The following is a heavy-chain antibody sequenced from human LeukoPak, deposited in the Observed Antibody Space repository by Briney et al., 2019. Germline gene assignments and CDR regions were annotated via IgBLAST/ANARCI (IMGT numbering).Heavy chain of an antibody. V-gene: IGHV3-49*04. Sequence: GGSLRLSCAASGFTFTYAWMSWVRQAPGKGLEWVGFIRSKAYGETTEYAASVKGRFTISREDSKSIAYLQMNSLKTEDTALYYCTSEPRGDSVGCYDYWGQGALVTVSS. CDR1: GFTFTYAW. CDR2: IRSKAYGETT. CDR3: TSEPRGDSVGCYDY. J-gene: IGHJ4*02. D-gene: IGHD2-21*01.